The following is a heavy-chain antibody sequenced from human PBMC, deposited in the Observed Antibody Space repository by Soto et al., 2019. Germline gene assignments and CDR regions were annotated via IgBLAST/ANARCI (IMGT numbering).Heavy chain of an antibody. D-gene: IGHD6-6*01. Sequence: GESLKISCKGSGYSFTSYWIGWVRQMPGKGLEWMGIIYPGDSDTRYSPSFQGQVTISADKSISTAYLQWSSLKASDTAMYYCALYSSSSGYYYGIDVWGQGTTVTVSS. CDR2: IYPGDSDT. CDR3: ALYSSSSGYYYGIDV. J-gene: IGHJ6*02. CDR1: GYSFTSYW. V-gene: IGHV5-51*01.